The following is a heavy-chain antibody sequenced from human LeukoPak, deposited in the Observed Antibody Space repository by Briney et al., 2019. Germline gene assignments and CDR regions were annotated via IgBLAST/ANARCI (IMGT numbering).Heavy chain of an antibody. D-gene: IGHD2-15*01. CDR2: ISYDGSNK. CDR3: ARDYCSGGSCYSAPDWFDP. CDR1: GFTFSSYG. Sequence: TGGSLRLSCAASGFTFSSYGMHWVRQAPGKGLEWVAVISYDGSNKYYADSVKGRFTISRDNSKNTLYLQMNSLRAEDTAVYYCARDYCSGGSCYSAPDWFDPWGQGTLVTVSS. V-gene: IGHV3-30*03. J-gene: IGHJ5*02.